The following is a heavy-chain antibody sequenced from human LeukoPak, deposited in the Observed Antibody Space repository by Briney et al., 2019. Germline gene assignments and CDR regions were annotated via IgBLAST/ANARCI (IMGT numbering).Heavy chain of an antibody. CDR3: AKPRTTGLGWAQFDY. CDR2: FDGNGPNT. J-gene: IGHJ4*02. CDR1: GFTFSSFA. D-gene: IGHD2-8*02. V-gene: IGHV3-23*01. Sequence: GGSLRLSSAASGFTFSSFAMTWVRQAPGRGLEWVSGFDGNGPNTYYAGSVKGRWTIYRDNSRNTLYLEMNSLNPEDTAIYYCAKPRTTGLGWAQFDYWGQGSLVTVSS.